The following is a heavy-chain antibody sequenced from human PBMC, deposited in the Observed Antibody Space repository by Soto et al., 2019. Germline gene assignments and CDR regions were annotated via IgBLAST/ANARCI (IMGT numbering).Heavy chain of an antibody. D-gene: IGHD6-13*01. J-gene: IGHJ6*02. Sequence: PSETLSLTCSVAGGSISSSSYYWGWIRQPPGKGLEWIGSIYYSGSTYYNPSLKSRVTISVDTSKNQFSLKLSSVTAADTAVYYCARRQVLIAAAGTWGMDVWGQGTTVTVSS. V-gene: IGHV4-39*01. CDR2: IYYSGST. CDR1: GGSISSSSYY. CDR3: ARRQVLIAAAGTWGMDV.